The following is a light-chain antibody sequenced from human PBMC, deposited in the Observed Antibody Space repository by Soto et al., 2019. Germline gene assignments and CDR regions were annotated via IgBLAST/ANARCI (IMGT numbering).Light chain of an antibody. CDR2: GAS. J-gene: IGKJ2*01. CDR1: QSVSSSY. V-gene: IGKV3-20*01. Sequence: EIVWTQSPGTLSLSPGERATLSCRASQSVSSSYLAWYQQKPGQAPRLLIYGASSRATGIPDRFSGSGSGTDVTLTISSLEPEDFAVYYCQQYGSSPPYTFGQRTKLEIK. CDR3: QQYGSSPPYT.